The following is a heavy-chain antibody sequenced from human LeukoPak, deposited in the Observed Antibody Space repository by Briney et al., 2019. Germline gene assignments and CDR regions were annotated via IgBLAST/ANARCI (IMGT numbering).Heavy chain of an antibody. CDR1: GFTLSSYG. J-gene: IGHJ5*02. D-gene: IGHD6-19*01. Sequence: AGGSLRLSCAASGFTLSSYGMHWVRQARGKGLEWVAFIRYDGSNKYYADSVKGRFTISRDNSKNTLYLQMNSLRAEDTAVYYCAKDLGYSSGWDLSGQGTLVTVSS. CDR2: IRYDGSNK. V-gene: IGHV3-30*02. CDR3: AKDLGYSSGWDL.